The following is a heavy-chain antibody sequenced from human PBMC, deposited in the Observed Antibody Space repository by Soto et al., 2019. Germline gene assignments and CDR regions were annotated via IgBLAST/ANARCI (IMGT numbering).Heavy chain of an antibody. Sequence: QLQLQESGPGLVKPSETLSLTCTVSGGSFTSSSHYWVWIRQPPGKGLEWIGSFYYDGSTYFNPALTSXXTXYXXTSNNQFSLKVYPVTVADTAVYYCARRSHTNWPAYWGHGTQVTVSS. V-gene: IGHV4-39*01. D-gene: IGHD2-15*01. CDR1: GGSFTSSSHY. J-gene: IGHJ5*01. CDR2: FYYDGST. CDR3: ARRSHTNWPAY.